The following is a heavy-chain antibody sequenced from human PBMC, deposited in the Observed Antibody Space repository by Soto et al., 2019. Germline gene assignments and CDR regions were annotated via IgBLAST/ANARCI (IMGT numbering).Heavy chain of an antibody. V-gene: IGHV3-23*01. J-gene: IGHJ4*02. CDR3: AKVGLFRNGYMGVVRGDY. D-gene: IGHD3-10*01. Sequence: EVQLLESGGGLVQPGGSLRLSCAASGFTFGSYAMSWVRQAPGKGLELVSGITDGGGSTFYANSLQGRFTISRDNSKNTLYLQMSSLTAADTATYYCAKVGLFRNGYMGVVRGDYGGQGTLVTVSA. CDR2: ITDGGGST. CDR1: GFTFGSYA.